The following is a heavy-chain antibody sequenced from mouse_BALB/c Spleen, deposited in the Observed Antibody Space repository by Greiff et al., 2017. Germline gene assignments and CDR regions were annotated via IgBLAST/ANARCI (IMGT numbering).Heavy chain of an antibody. Sequence: VQLQQPGAELVKPGTSVKLSCKASGYNFTSYWINWVKLRPGQGLEWIGDIYPGSGSTNYNEKFKSKATLTVDTSSSTAYMQLSSLASEDSALYYCASEDFDYWGQGTTLTVSS. J-gene: IGHJ2*01. CDR2: IYPGSGST. CDR1: GYNFTSYW. CDR3: ASEDFDY. V-gene: IGHV1-55*01.